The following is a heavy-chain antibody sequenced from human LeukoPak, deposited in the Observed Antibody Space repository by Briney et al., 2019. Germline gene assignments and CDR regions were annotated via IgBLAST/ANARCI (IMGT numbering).Heavy chain of an antibody. CDR3: AKDSVPSMVRGPYDAFDG. Sequence: RGSPRLSCAASGVSSCGYAMRWGRQAPGEGLEWVSALSGSGGGTYSAHSVKGRFTIARDNSKNTLYLQIISLRAEDAAVYYCAKDSVPSMVRGPYDAFDGWGQATMVSASS. CDR1: GVSSCGYA. D-gene: IGHD3-10*01. V-gene: IGHV3-23*01. CDR2: LSGSGGGT. J-gene: IGHJ3*01.